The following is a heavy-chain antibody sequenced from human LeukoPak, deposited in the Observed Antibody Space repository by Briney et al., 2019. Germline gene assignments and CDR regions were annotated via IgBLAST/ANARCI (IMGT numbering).Heavy chain of an antibody. Sequence: SETLSLTCAVSGYSISSGYYWGWIRQPPGKGLEWIGTIYHSGTTYYNPSLKSRITISVDTSKNQFSLNLSSVTAADTAVYYCASLQSIGTAVVAGKYFDYWGQGPLVTASS. V-gene: IGHV4-38-2*01. CDR2: IYHSGTT. J-gene: IGHJ4*01. CDR3: ASLQSIGTAVVAGKYFDY. D-gene: IGHD1-1*01. CDR1: GYSISSGYY.